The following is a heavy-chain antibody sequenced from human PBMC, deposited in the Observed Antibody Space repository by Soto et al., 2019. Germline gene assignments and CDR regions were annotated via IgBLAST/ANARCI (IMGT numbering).Heavy chain of an antibody. CDR2: IGTAGDT. V-gene: IGHV3-13*01. CDR3: ARDIGTGDAFDI. CDR1: GFTFSSYD. Sequence: GGSLRLSCAASGFTFSSYDMHWVRQATGKGLEWVSAIGTAGDTYYPGSVKGRFTISRENAKNSLYLQMNSLRAEDTAVYYCARDIGTGDAFDIWGQGTMVTVSS. J-gene: IGHJ3*02. D-gene: IGHD3-9*01.